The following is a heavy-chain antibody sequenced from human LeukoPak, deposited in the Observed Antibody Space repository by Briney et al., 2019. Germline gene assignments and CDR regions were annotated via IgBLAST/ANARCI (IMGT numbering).Heavy chain of an antibody. D-gene: IGHD2-2*01. J-gene: IGHJ3*02. CDR3: ARDVASHSNDAFDI. CDR2: IYTSGST. V-gene: IGHV4-61*02. Sequence: SETLSLTCTVSGGSISSGSYYWSWIRQPAGKGLEWNGRIYTSGSTNYNPSLKSRVTISVDTSKNQFSLKLSSVTAADTAVYYCARDVASHSNDAFDIWGQGTMVTVSS. CDR1: GGSISSGSYY.